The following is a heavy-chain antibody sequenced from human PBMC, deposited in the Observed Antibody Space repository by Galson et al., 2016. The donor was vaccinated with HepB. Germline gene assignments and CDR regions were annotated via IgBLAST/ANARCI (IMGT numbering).Heavy chain of an antibody. V-gene: IGHV4-61*02. CDR1: DGSIRSGNYY. D-gene: IGHD2-15*01. CDR3: AGGDSSYCNGGKCQNYAMDV. CDR2: IYTSGNT. J-gene: IGHJ6*04. Sequence: TLSLTCSVSDGSIRSGNYYWSWIRQPAGKGLQWIGRIYTSGNTNYHPSLRSRVTISVDTSKNQFSLKLNSVTAADTAVYFCAGGDSSYCNGGKCQNYAMDVWGKGTTVTVSS.